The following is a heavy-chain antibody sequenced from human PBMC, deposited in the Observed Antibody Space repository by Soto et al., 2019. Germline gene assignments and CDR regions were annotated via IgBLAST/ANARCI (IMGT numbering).Heavy chain of an antibody. CDR3: ARERRDFVLWFDP. J-gene: IGHJ5*02. D-gene: IGHD6-6*01. CDR2: LHTGTGST. Sequence: QVQLVQSGAEVQNPGASVKVSCKASGYNFTNYALHWVRQAPGQSLEWLGWLHTGTGSTKYSQKFQGRLTITRDTSASAAYMELSSLRSEDTALYYCARERRDFVLWFDPWGQGTLVTVSS. V-gene: IGHV1-3*04. CDR1: GYNFTNYA.